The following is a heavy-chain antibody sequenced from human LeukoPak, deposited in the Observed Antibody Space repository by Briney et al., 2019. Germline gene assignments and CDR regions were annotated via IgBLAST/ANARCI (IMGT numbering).Heavy chain of an antibody. V-gene: IGHV4-34*01. J-gene: IGHJ5*02. CDR1: GGSFSGYY. D-gene: IGHD4-23*01. Sequence: SETLSLTCAVYGGSFSGYYWSWIRQPPGKGLEWIGEINHSGSTNYNPSLKSRVTMSVDTSKNQFSLKLNSVTAADTAVYYCARDPVYGGKGLGPWGQGTLVTVSS. CDR2: INHSGST. CDR3: ARDPVYGGKGLGP.